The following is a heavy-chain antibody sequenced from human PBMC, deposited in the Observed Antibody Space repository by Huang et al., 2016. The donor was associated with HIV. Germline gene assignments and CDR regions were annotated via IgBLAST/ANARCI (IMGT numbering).Heavy chain of an antibody. Sequence: QVQLQQWGAGLLKPSETLSLTCAVYSGSVSGHYWSWIRQPPGQGLEWIAEINDNGYTNYNPSLKSRVTISVHTSRNQFSLKLNSVTAADAAVYYCARASWYEPRSWYFGLWGRGTLVTVSS. CDR3: ARASWYEPRSWYFGL. D-gene: IGHD6-13*01. V-gene: IGHV4-34*01. CDR2: INDNGYT. J-gene: IGHJ2*01. CDR1: SGSVSGHY.